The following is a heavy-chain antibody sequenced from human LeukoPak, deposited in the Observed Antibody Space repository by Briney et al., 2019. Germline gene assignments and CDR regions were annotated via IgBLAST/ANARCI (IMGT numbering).Heavy chain of an antibody. Sequence: GGSLRLSCAASGFTFSSYSMNWVRQAPGKGLEWVSSISSSSSYIYYADSVKGRFTISRDNAKNLLYLQMNSLRAEDTAVYYCARGPKAGYFDYWGQGTLVTVSS. CDR3: ARGPKAGYFDY. J-gene: IGHJ4*02. V-gene: IGHV3-21*01. D-gene: IGHD6-13*01. CDR1: GFTFSSYS. CDR2: ISSSSSYI.